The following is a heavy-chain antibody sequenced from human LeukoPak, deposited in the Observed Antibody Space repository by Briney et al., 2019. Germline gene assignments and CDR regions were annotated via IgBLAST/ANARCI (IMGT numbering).Heavy chain of an antibody. J-gene: IGHJ4*02. CDR3: ARHLSGITGYTYGRGIDY. CDR1: GFTFSSYW. D-gene: IGHD5-18*01. CDR2: IKKDGSEK. V-gene: IGHV3-7*01. Sequence: GGSLRLSCAASGFTFSSYWMSWVRQAPGKGLEWVANIKKDGSEKYYVDSVKGRFTISRDNAKKSLYLQMNSLGAEDTAVYYCARHLSGITGYTYGRGIDYWGQGTLLTVSS.